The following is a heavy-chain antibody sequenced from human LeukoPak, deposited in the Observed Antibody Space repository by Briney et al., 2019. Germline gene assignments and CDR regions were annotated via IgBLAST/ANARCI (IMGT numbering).Heavy chain of an antibody. CDR3: SLARSEYHYGMDV. Sequence: SQTLSLTCAISGDSVSSISVAWNWIRQSPSRGLEWLGRTYYRSKWSYEYAVSVKSRINISPDTSKNQFSLQLTSVTPEDTAVYYCSLARSEYHYGMDVWGQGTTVTVSS. J-gene: IGHJ6*02. V-gene: IGHV6-1*01. CDR1: GDSVSSISVA. CDR2: TYYRSKWSY.